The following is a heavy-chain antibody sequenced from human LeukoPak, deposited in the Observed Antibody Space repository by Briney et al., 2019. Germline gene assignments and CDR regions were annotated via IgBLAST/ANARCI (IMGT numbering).Heavy chain of an antibody. CDR2: ISYDGSNK. V-gene: IGHV3-30*04. CDR1: RFTFSSFA. D-gene: IGHD6-13*01. CDR3: ARPTSRGIAAADY. J-gene: IGHJ4*02. Sequence: GGSLRLSCAASRFTFSSFAMHWVRQAPGKGLEWVALISYDGSNKYYADSVKGRFTISRDNAKNSLYLQMNSLRAEDTALYYCARPTSRGIAAADYWGQGTLVTVSS.